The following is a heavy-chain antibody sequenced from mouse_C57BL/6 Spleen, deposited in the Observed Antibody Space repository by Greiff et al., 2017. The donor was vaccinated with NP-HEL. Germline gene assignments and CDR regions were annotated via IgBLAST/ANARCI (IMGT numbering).Heavy chain of an antibody. CDR2: ISSGSSTI. CDR3: ARRLIYYYGSSY. V-gene: IGHV5-17*01. CDR1: GFTFSDYG. D-gene: IGHD1-1*01. Sequence: DVMLVESGGGLVKPGGSLKLSCAASGFTFSDYGMHWVRQAPEKGLEWVAYISSGSSTIYYADTVKGRFTISRDNAKNTLFLQMTSLRSEDTAMYYCARRLIYYYGSSYWGQGTSVTVSS. J-gene: IGHJ4*01.